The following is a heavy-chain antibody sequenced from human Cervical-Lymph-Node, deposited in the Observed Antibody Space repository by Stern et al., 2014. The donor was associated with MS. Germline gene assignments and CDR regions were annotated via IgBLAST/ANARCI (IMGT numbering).Heavy chain of an antibody. CDR2: INPSGDSA. J-gene: IGHJ4*02. CDR3: ASGTGSKRPTGNY. D-gene: IGHD3/OR15-3a*01. V-gene: IGHV1-46*01. CDR1: GYTFTSHY. Sequence: QLVQSGAEVKKPGASVKGSCKASGYTFTSHYMHWVRQAPGQGLEWVGIINPSGDSASYAQKFQGRVTMTRDTSTSTVDIELSSLRSEDTAVYYCASGTGSKRPTGNYWGQGTLVTVSP.